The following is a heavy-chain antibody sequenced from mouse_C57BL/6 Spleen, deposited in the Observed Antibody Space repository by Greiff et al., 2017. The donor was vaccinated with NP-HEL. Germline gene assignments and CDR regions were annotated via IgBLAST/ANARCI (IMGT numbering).Heavy chain of an antibody. CDR2: IDPSDSYT. V-gene: IGHV1-50*01. J-gene: IGHJ1*03. CDR3: ASLNGYYKYFDV. D-gene: IGHD2-3*01. Sequence: VQLQQPGAELVKPGASVKLSCKASGYTFTSYWMQWVKQRPGQGLEWIGEIDPSDSYTNYNQKFKGKATLTVDTSSSTAYMQLSSLTSEDSAVYYCASLNGYYKYFDVWGTGTTVTVSS. CDR1: GYTFTSYW.